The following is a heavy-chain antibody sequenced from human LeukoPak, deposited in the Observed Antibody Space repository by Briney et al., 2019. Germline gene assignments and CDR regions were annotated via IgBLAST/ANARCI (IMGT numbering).Heavy chain of an antibody. D-gene: IGHD5-24*01. CDR1: GYTFSSYD. J-gene: IGHJ3*02. V-gene: IGHV1-8*01. Sequence: VASVKVSCKASGYTFSSYDINWVRQAAGQGLEGMGWMNPNSGNTGYAQKFQGRVTMTRNTSISTVYMELSSLRSDDTAVYYCMREFRVGGATLDDAFDIWGQGTMVTVSS. CDR2: MNPNSGNT. CDR3: MREFRVGGATLDDAFDI.